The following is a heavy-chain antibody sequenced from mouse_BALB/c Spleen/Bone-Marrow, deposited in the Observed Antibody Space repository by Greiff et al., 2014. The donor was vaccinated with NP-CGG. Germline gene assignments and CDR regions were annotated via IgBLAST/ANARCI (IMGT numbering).Heavy chain of an antibody. V-gene: IGHV3-8*02. D-gene: IGHD2-14*01. CDR3: ARAGYRYDVGYAMDY. Sequence: VQLQQSGPSLVKPSRTLSLTCSVTGDSITSGYWNWIRKFPGNKLEYMGYISYSGRTYYNPSLKSRISITRDTSKNQYYLQLNSVTTEDTATYYCARAGYRYDVGYAMDYWGQGTSVTVSS. CDR2: ISYSGRT. CDR1: GDSITSGY. J-gene: IGHJ4*01.